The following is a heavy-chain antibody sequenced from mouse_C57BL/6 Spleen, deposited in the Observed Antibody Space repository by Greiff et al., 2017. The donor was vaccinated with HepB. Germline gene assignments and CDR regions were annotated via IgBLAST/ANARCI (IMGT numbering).Heavy chain of an antibody. CDR3: ARVEDSSGYGDY. Sequence: VKLVESGAELVKPGASVKISCKASGYAFSSYWMNWVKQRPGKGLEWIGQIYPGDGDTNYNGKFKGKATLTADKSSSTAYMQLSSLTSEDSAVYFCARVEDSSGYGDYWGQGTTLTVSS. CDR1: GYAFSSYW. D-gene: IGHD3-2*02. CDR2: IYPGDGDT. V-gene: IGHV1-80*01. J-gene: IGHJ2*01.